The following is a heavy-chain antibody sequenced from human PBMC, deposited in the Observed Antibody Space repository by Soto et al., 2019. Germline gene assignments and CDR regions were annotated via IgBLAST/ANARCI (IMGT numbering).Heavy chain of an antibody. Sequence: SETLSLTCTVSGGSISSYYWSWIREPPGEGLEWIGYIYYSGSTNSNPYLKSRVTITVDTSKNQFSLKLSSVTAADTAVYYCVKDGYGSESYYPWFDPWGQGTLVTVSS. J-gene: IGHJ5*02. V-gene: IGHV4-59*01. D-gene: IGHD3-10*01. CDR1: GGSISSYY. CDR3: VKDGYGSESYYPWFDP. CDR2: IYYSGST.